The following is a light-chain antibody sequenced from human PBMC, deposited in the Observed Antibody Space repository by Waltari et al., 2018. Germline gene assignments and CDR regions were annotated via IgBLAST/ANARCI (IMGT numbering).Light chain of an antibody. V-gene: IGKV1-39*01. J-gene: IGKJ3*01. CDR1: QSIRSY. CDR3: QQSYSTPFT. Sequence: EIQMTQSPSSLSASVGDRVTITGRESQSIRSYLNWHQTKPGKAPKLLIYAASSLQSGVPSRLSGSGSGTDFTLTISSLQPEDFATYYCQQSYSTPFTFGPGTKVDIK. CDR2: AAS.